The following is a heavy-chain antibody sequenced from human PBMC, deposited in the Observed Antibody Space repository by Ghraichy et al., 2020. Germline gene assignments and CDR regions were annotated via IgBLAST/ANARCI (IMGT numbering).Heavy chain of an antibody. CDR3: AKGGAAAGTGGRYYYSGMDV. CDR2: ISGGGSNT. Sequence: GGSLRLSCAASGFTFSSYAMTWVRQAPGKGLDWVSGISGGGSNTYYADSVKGRFTISRDNSKNTLYLQMNSLRVEDTAVYYCAKGGAAAGTGGRYYYSGMDVWGQGTTVTVSS. CDR1: GFTFSSYA. V-gene: IGHV3-23*01. J-gene: IGHJ6*02. D-gene: IGHD6-13*01.